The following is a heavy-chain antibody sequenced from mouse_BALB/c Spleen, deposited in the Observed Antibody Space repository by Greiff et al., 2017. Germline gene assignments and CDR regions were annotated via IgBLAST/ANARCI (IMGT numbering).Heavy chain of an antibody. CDR1: GFDFSRYW. D-gene: IGHD3-2*01. V-gene: IGHV4-1*02. Sequence: EVKVEESGRGLVQPGGSLKLSCAASGFDFSRYWMCWVRQAPGKGLEWIGEINTDSSTINYTPSLKDKFIISRDNAKNTLYLQMSKVRSEDTALYYCARETARATFDYWGQGTTLTVSS. J-gene: IGHJ2*01. CDR2: INTDSSTI. CDR3: ARETARATFDY.